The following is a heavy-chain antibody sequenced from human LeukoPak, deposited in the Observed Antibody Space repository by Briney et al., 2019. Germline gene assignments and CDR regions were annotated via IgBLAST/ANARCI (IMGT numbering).Heavy chain of an antibody. CDR2: IWFDGSNK. D-gene: IGHD2-15*01. J-gene: IGHJ4*02. V-gene: IGHV3-33*06. CDR3: AKGRIVVVVAAPIDY. Sequence: GGSLRLSCAASGFTFSSSVMHWVRQAPGKGLEWVAVIWFDGSNKYYADSVKGRFTISRDNSKNTLYLQMNSLRAEDTAVYYCAKGRIVVVVAAPIDYWGQGTLVTVSS. CDR1: GFTFSSSV.